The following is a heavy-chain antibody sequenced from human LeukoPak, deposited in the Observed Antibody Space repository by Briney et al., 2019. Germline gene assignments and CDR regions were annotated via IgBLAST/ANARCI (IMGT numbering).Heavy chain of an antibody. Sequence: GGSLRLSCTASGFAFCDFAMSWVRQAPGKGLEWVAFIRSKSYSGTTEHAASVKGRFTISRDDSKSIAYLQMNSLNTDDTAVYYCTRVIRLSGGRYYFDYWGQGTLVTVSS. V-gene: IGHV3-49*04. CDR2: IRSKSYSGTT. J-gene: IGHJ4*02. D-gene: IGHD3-9*01. CDR3: TRVIRLSGGRYYFDY. CDR1: GFAFCDFA.